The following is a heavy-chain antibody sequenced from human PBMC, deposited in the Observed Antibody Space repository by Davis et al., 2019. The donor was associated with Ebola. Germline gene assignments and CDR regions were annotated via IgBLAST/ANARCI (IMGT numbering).Heavy chain of an antibody. D-gene: IGHD5-12*01. J-gene: IGHJ4*02. Sequence: AASVKVSCKASGYIFTGYNIHWVRQAPGQGLEWMGWISPDTGRTNYAQKFQGWVTMTRDTSINTVYMEVNRLKSDDTALYYCAKRGYTGYEFDYWGQGTLVTVSS. V-gene: IGHV1-2*04. CDR1: GYIFTGYN. CDR2: ISPDTGRT. CDR3: AKRGYTGYEFDY.